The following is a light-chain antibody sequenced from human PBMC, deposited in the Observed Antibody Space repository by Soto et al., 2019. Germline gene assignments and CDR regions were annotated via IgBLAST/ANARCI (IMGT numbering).Light chain of an antibody. Sequence: DIQMTQSPSSLSASVGDRVTITCRASESISDLLNWYQQKPGKAPKLLISGTSSLQSGVPSRLSGSRSGTDFTLTISGLQPEDFATYYCPQSYSSPTFGPGTKVALK. CDR3: PQSYSSPT. V-gene: IGKV1-39*01. CDR2: GTS. CDR1: ESISDL. J-gene: IGKJ3*01.